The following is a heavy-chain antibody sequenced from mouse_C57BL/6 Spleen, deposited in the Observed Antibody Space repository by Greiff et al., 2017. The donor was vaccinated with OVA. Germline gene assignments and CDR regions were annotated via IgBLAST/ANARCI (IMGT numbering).Heavy chain of an antibody. J-gene: IGHJ4*01. CDR2: INPNYGTT. CDR1: GYSFTDYN. Sequence: EVQLQESGPELVKPGASVKISFKASGYSFTDYNMNWVKQSNGKSLEWIGVINPNYGTTSYNQKFKGKATLTVDQSSSTAYMQLNSLTSEDSAVYYCARGGYYGSRTGAMDYWGQGTSVTVSA. CDR3: ARGGYYGSRTGAMDY. D-gene: IGHD1-1*01. V-gene: IGHV1-39*01.